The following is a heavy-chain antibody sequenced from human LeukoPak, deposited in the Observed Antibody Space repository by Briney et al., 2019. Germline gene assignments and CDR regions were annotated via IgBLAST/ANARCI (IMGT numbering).Heavy chain of an antibody. CDR2: ISDSSSTI. CDR3: ARDHYSRNDY. CDR1: GFSFSTYS. J-gene: IGHJ4*02. Sequence: GSLRLSCAASGFSFSTYSMTWVRHAPGKGLDWVSYISDSSSTIFYADSVKGRFTISRDNTKNSPYLQMNSLRDEDTAVYYCARDHYSRNDYWGQGTLVTV. V-gene: IGHV3-48*02. D-gene: IGHD6-13*01.